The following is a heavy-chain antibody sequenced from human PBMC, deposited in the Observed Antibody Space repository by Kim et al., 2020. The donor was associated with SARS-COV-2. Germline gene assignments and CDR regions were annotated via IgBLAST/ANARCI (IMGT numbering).Heavy chain of an antibody. CDR1: GFTFSSYT. J-gene: IGHJ4*02. V-gene: IGHV3-21*01. D-gene: IGHD2-2*01. Sequence: GGSLRLSCSASGFTFSSYTMNWVRQAPGKGLEWVSSISSISSYIYYADSVKGRFTISRDNAKNSLYLQMNSLRAEDTAVYYCARDEYGAIAVPAATYYFDYWGQGTLVTASS. CDR2: ISSISSYI. CDR3: ARDEYGAIAVPAATYYFDY.